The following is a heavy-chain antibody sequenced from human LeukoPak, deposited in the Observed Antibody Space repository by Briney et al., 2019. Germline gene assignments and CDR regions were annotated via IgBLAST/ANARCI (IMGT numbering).Heavy chain of an antibody. Sequence: GGSLRLSCAASGFTFSSYSMNWVRQAPGKGLEWVSYISSSSSTIYYADSVKGRFTISRDNAKNSLYLQMNSLRAEDTAVYYCPRETTVPADAFDIWGQGTMVTVSS. D-gene: IGHD4-17*01. CDR1: GFTFSSYS. CDR3: PRETTVPADAFDI. J-gene: IGHJ3*02. CDR2: ISSSSSTI. V-gene: IGHV3-48*01.